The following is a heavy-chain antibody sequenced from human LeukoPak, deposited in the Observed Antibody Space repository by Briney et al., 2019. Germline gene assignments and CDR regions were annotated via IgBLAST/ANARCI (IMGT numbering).Heavy chain of an antibody. J-gene: IGHJ6*04. CDR2: FDPEDGET. V-gene: IGHV1-24*01. CDR1: GYTLTELA. D-gene: IGHD5-12*01. Sequence: ASVKVSCKVSGYTLTELAMHWVRQAPGKGVEWMGGFDPEDGETIYAQKFQGRVTTTEDTSTDTAYMELSSLRSEHTPLYYCATDHPSGSTMRGMDVWGKGTPVTVSS. CDR3: ATDHPSGSTMRGMDV.